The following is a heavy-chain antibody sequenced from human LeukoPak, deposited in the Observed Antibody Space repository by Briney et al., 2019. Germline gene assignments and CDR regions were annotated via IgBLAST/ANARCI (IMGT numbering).Heavy chain of an antibody. V-gene: IGHV4-59*08. CDR2: IHYSGST. CDR1: GGSISSSY. D-gene: IGHD6-19*01. CDR3: ARRYSYSSLPDY. Sequence: SETLSLTCTVSGGSISSSYWGWIRQPPGKGLEWIGYIHYSGSTNYNPSLKSRVTISVDTSKNQFSLKLSSVTAADTAVYYCARRYSYSSLPDYWGQGTLVTVSS. J-gene: IGHJ4*02.